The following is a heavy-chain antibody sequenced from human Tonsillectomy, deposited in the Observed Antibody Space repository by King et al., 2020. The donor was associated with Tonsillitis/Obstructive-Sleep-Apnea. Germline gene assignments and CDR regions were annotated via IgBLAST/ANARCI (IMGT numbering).Heavy chain of an antibody. CDR3: ARGGYGDYVGSFDY. CDR1: GDSISSENW. J-gene: IGHJ4*02. Sequence: VQLQESGPGLVKPSGTLPLTCAVSGDSISSENWWSWVRQPPGKGLEWIAEIYHSGSTNSNPSLKSRVTISVDKSKKPFSLKLTSVTAADTAVYYCARGGYGDYVGSFDYWGQGTLITVSS. D-gene: IGHD4-17*01. CDR2: IYHSGST. V-gene: IGHV4-4*02.